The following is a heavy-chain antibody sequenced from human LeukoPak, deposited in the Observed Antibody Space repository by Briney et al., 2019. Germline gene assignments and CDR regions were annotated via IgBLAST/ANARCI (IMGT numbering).Heavy chain of an antibody. V-gene: IGHV4-31*03. D-gene: IGHD5-12*01. Sequence: PSQTLSLTCTVSGGSISSGGYYWSWIRQHPGKGLEWIGYIYYSGSTYYNPSLKSRVTISVDTSKNQFSLKLSSVTAADTAVYYCARDDPNQKSQYHSGYDPGAFDIWGQGTMVTVSS. CDR3: ARDDPNQKSQYHSGYDPGAFDI. J-gene: IGHJ3*02. CDR1: GGSISSGGYY. CDR2: IYYSGST.